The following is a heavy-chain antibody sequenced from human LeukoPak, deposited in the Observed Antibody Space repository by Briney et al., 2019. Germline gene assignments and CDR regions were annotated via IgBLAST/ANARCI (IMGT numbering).Heavy chain of an antibody. CDR1: GGSISSGGYS. J-gene: IGHJ4*02. CDR3: ARALGKDYGPYFDY. CDR2: IYHSGST. D-gene: IGHD4-17*01. V-gene: IGHV4-30-2*01. Sequence: SQTLSLTCAVSGGSISSGGYSWSWIRQPPGKGLEWIGYIYHSGSTYYNPSLKSRVTISVDRSKNQFSLKPSSVTAADTAVYYCARALGKDYGPYFDYWGQGTLVTVSS.